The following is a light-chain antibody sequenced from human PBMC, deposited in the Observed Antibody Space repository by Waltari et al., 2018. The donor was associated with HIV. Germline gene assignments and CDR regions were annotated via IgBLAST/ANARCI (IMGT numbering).Light chain of an antibody. CDR3: QQRNKWPST. V-gene: IGKV3-11*01. CDR2: YVS. Sequence: EIVLTQSPATMSLSPGERATLSCRASKSVSRYLGWYQHKPGQAPRLLIYYVSNRATGIPARFSGSGSGTDFTLTISSLEPEDSAVYYCQQRNKWPSTFGGGTKVEIK. CDR1: KSVSRY. J-gene: IGKJ4*01.